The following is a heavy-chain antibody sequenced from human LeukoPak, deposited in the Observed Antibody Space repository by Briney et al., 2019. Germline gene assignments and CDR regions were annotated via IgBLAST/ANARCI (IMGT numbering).Heavy chain of an antibody. D-gene: IGHD2-8*01. V-gene: IGHV4-34*01. Sequence: SETLSLTCAVYGGSFSGYYWSWIRQPPGKGLEWIGEIYHSGSTNYNPSLKSRVTISVDKSKNQFSLKLSSVTAADTAMYYCARQAYATNLDAFDIWGQGTMVTVSS. CDR2: IYHSGST. CDR1: GGSFSGYY. CDR3: ARQAYATNLDAFDI. J-gene: IGHJ3*02.